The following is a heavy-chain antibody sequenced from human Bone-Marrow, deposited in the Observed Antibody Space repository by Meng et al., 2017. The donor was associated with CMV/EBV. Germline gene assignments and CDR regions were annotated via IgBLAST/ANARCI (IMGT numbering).Heavy chain of an antibody. CDR2: IIPIFGTA. CDR3: ARIGGYAR. D-gene: IGHD5-12*01. Sequence: SVKVSCKASGGTFSSYAISWVRQAPGQGLEWMGGIIPIFGTANYAQKFQGRVTMTRDTSISTAYMELSRLRSDDTAVYYCARIGGYARWGQGTLVTVSS. V-gene: IGHV1-69*05. CDR1: GGTFSSYA. J-gene: IGHJ4*02.